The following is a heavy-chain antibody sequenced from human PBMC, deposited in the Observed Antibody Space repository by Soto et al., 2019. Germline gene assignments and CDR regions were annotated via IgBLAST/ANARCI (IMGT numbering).Heavy chain of an antibody. CDR1: GGSITTSNSE. CDR2: IYSTGSS. CDR3: ARDGIQLRLSGRDRFDP. Sequence: PSETLSPTCSVSGGSITTSNSEWSWIRPSTGRGREWFAYIYSTGSSNYSPSIRSRVSMSVDTSQPPFYLNLSSVTAADAAVYFCARDGIQLRLSGRDRFDPWGQGTLVTVSS. J-gene: IGHJ5*02. D-gene: IGHD5-18*01. V-gene: IGHV4-30-4*08.